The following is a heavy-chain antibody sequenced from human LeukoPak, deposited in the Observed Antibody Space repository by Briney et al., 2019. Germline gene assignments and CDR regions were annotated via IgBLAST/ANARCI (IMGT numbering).Heavy chain of an antibody. CDR1: GYSISSGYY. CDR3: AGAGKIIFDY. CDR2: IYHSGST. Sequence: SETLSLTCTVSGYSISSGYYWGWIRQPPGKGLEWIGSIYHSGSTYYNPSLKSRVTISVDTSKNQFSLKPSPVTAADTAVYYCAGAGKIIFDYWGQGTLVTVSS. V-gene: IGHV4-38-2*02. J-gene: IGHJ4*02.